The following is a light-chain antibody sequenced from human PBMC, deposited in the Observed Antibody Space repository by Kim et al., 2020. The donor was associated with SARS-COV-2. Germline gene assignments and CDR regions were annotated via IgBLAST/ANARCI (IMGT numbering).Light chain of an antibody. CDR3: QAWDSSVV. CDR1: KLGDKY. V-gene: IGLV3-1*01. Sequence: VSVSPGQTASITCSGDKLGDKYACWYQQKPGQSPVLVIYQDSKRPSGIPQRFSGSNSGNTATLTISGTQAMDEADYYCQAWDSSVVFGGGTQLTVL. J-gene: IGLJ2*01. CDR2: QDS.